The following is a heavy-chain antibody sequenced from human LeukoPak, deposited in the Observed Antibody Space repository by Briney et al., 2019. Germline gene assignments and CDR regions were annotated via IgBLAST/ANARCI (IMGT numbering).Heavy chain of an antibody. CDR2: ISVSATAT. V-gene: IGHV3-23*01. CDR3: VKEGGFRIPFDY. D-gene: IGHD2-15*01. J-gene: IGHJ4*02. CDR1: GFSFSSYG. Sequence: GGSLRLSCAASGFSFSSYGMAWVRQAPGQGLEWVAVISVSATATNYAASVKGRFTISRDDSKNTLYLQMNSLRVEDTATYYCVKEGGFRIPFDYWGQGTLVTVSS.